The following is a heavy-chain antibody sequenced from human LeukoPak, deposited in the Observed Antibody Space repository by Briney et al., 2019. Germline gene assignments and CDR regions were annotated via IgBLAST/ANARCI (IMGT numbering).Heavy chain of an antibody. CDR1: GGSVSSGSYY. J-gene: IGHJ3*02. V-gene: IGHV4-61*01. Sequence: PSETLSLTCTVSGGSVSSGSYYWSWIRQPPGKGLEWIGYIYYSGSTNYNPSLKSRVTISVDTSKNQFSLKLSSVTAADTAVYYCARDRTPYYYDSSGYSYAFDIWGQGTMVTVSS. D-gene: IGHD3-22*01. CDR2: IYYSGST. CDR3: ARDRTPYYYDSSGYSYAFDI.